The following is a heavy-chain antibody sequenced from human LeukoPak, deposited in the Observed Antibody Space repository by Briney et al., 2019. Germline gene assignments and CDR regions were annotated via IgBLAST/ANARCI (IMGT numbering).Heavy chain of an antibody. CDR3: AKDLIIRIDY. CDR1: GFTFSSYG. D-gene: IGHD3-10*01. CDR2: IRYDGSNK. V-gene: IGHV3-30*02. J-gene: IGHJ4*02. Sequence: GGSLRLSCAASGFTFSSYGMHWFRQAPVKGLEWVAFIRYDGSNKYYADSVKGRFTISRDNSKNTPHLQMNSLRAEDTAVYYCAKDLIIRIDYWGQGTLVTVSS.